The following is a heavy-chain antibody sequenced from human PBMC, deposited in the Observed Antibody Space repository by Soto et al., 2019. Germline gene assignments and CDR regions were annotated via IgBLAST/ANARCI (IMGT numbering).Heavy chain of an antibody. J-gene: IGHJ4*02. CDR2: ISGSGGST. CDR1: GFTFSSYA. CDR3: AKDSRATYYYDSSGYPFDY. Sequence: PGGSLRLSCAASGFTFSSYAMSWVRHSPGKGLEWVSAISGSGGSTYYADSVKGRFTISRDNSKNTLYLQMNSLRAEDTAVYYCAKDSRATYYYDSSGYPFDYWGQGTLVTVSS. D-gene: IGHD3-22*01. V-gene: IGHV3-23*01.